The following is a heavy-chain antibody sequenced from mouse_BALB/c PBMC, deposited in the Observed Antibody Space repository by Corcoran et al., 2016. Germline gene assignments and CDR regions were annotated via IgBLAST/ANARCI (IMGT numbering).Heavy chain of an antibody. CDR3: ATMITYYFDY. D-gene: IGHD2-4*01. CDR2: IDPENGNT. Sequence: EVQLQQSGAELVRPGALVKLSCKASGFNIKDYYMHWVKQRPEQGLEWSGWIDPENGNTIYDPKFQGKASITADTSSNTAYLQLSSLTSEDTAVYYCATMITYYFDYWGQGTTLTVSS. V-gene: IGHV14-1*02. CDR1: GFNIKDYY. J-gene: IGHJ2*01.